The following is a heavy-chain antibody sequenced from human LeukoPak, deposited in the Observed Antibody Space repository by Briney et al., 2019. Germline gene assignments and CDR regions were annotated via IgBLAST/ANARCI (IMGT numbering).Heavy chain of an antibody. V-gene: IGHV3-15*01. CDR1: GFTFSNAW. CDR3: TTDPTEYSSGWYWFDP. CDR2: IKSKTDGGTT. Sequence: GGSLRLSCAASGFTFSNAWMSWVRQAPGKGLEWVGRIKSKTDGGTTDYAAPEKGRFTISRDDSKNTLYLQMNSLKTEDTAVYYCTTDPTEYSSGWYWFDPWGQGTLVTVSS. D-gene: IGHD6-19*01. J-gene: IGHJ5*02.